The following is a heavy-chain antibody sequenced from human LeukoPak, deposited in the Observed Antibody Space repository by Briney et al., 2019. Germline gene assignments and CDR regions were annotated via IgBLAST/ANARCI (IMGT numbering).Heavy chain of an antibody. CDR2: IYTSGST. Sequence: PSETLFLTCTVSGGPISSYYWSWIRQPAGKGLEWIGRIYTSGSTNYNPSLKSRVTMSVDTSKNQFSLKLSSVTAADTAVYYCARGDIVATTSGNWFDPWGQGTLVTVSS. D-gene: IGHD5-12*01. J-gene: IGHJ5*02. CDR3: ARGDIVATTSGNWFDP. V-gene: IGHV4-4*07. CDR1: GGPISSYY.